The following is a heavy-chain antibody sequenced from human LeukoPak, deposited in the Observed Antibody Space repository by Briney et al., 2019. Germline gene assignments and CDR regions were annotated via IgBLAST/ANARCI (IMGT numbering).Heavy chain of an antibody. V-gene: IGHV3-23*01. J-gene: IGHJ4*02. CDR2: ISGSGGST. Sequence: GGSLRLSCAASGFTFSSYAMGWVRQTPWKGLEWVSAISGSGGSTYYADSVKGRFTISRDNSKNTLYLQMNSLRAEDTAVYYCAKPRITIFGVEFDYWGQGTLVTVSS. D-gene: IGHD3-3*01. CDR1: GFTFSSYA. CDR3: AKPRITIFGVEFDY.